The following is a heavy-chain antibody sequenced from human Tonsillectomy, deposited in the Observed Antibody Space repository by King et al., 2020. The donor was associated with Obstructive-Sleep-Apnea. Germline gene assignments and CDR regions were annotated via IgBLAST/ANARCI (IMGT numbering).Heavy chain of an antibody. D-gene: IGHD4-11*01. J-gene: IGHJ4*02. V-gene: IGHV4-59*01. CDR1: GGSISSYY. CDR2: INYGGST. CDR3: ARDRDYTFDY. Sequence: QLQESGPGLVKPSETLSLTCTVSGGSISSYYWSWIRQPPGKGLEWIGYINYGGSTNYNPSLKSRVTISVDTSKNQFTLKLNSVTAADTAIYYCARDRDYTFDYWGQGTVVTVSS.